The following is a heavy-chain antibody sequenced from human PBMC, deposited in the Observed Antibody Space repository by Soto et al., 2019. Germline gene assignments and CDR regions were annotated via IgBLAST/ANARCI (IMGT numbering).Heavy chain of an antibody. CDR2: IYYSGST. J-gene: IGHJ4*02. V-gene: IGHV4-59*01. CDR1: GGSISSYY. Sequence: SETLSLTCTVSGGSISSYYWSWIRQPPGKGLEWIGYIYYSGSTNYNPSLKSGVTISVDTSKNQFSLKLSSVTAADTAVYYCARGEHDYGDSGVGYWGQGTLVTVSS. CDR3: ARGEHDYGDSGVGY. D-gene: IGHD4-17*01.